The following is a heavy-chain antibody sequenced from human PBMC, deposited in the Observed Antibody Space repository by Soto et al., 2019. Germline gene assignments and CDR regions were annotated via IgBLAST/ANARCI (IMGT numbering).Heavy chain of an antibody. CDR1: GDSVSSNSAA. J-gene: IGHJ4*02. CDR2: TYYRSKWYN. CDR3: AREEKKGYYDSSGYYYLVYYFDY. D-gene: IGHD3-22*01. V-gene: IGHV6-1*01. Sequence: SETLSLTCAISGDSVSSNSAAWNWIRQSPSRGLEWLGRTYYRSKWYNDYAVSVKSRITINPDTSKNQFSLQLNSVTPEDTAVYYCAREEKKGYYDSSGYYYLVYYFDYWGQGTLVTVSS.